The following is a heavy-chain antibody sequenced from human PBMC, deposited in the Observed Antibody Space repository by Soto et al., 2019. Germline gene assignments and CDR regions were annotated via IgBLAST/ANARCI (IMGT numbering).Heavy chain of an antibody. Sequence: PSETLSLTCAVSGGSISSGGYSWSWIRQPPGKGLEWIGYIYHSGSTYYNPSLKSRVTISVDRSKNQFSLKLSSVTAADTAVYYCARSICGDYVLGFDPWGQGTLVTVPQ. CDR2: IYHSGST. CDR3: ARSICGDYVLGFDP. J-gene: IGHJ5*02. D-gene: IGHD4-17*01. V-gene: IGHV4-30-2*01. CDR1: GGSISSGGYS.